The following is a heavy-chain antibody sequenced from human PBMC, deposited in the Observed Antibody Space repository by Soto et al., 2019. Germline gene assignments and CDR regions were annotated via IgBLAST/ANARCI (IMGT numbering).Heavy chain of an antibody. CDR3: ARGDGYIFDY. V-gene: IGHV1-8*01. CDR2: MNPNTGDT. D-gene: IGHD5-12*01. J-gene: IGHJ4*02. Sequence: QVQLVQSGAEVKKPGASVKVSCKASGHTFISYDINWVRQATGQGLEWMGWMNPNTGDTGYAQKFQGRVTMTRNTSINTANLELSSLSSDDTSVYFCARGDGYIFDYWGQGTLVTGSS. CDR1: GHTFISYD.